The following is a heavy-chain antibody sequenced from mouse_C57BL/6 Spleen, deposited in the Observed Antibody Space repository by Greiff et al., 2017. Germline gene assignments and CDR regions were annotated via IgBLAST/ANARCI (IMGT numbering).Heavy chain of an antibody. V-gene: IGHV1-53*01. CDR1: GYTFTSYW. CDR3: ARERPTVVAHYYAMDY. D-gene: IGHD1-1*01. Sequence: QVQLQQPGTELVKPGASVKLSCKASGYTFTSYWMHWVKQRPGQGLEWIGNINPSNGGTNYNEKFKSKATVTVDKSSSTAYRQLSRLTSEDSAVDYGARERPTVVAHYYAMDYWGQGTSVTVSS. CDR2: INPSNGGT. J-gene: IGHJ4*01.